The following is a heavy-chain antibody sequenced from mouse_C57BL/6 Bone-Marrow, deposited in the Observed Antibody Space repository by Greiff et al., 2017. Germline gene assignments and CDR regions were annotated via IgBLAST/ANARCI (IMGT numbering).Heavy chain of an antibody. CDR1: GFNIKDDY. CDR3: TTSLLRFSAY. Sequence: EVQLQQSGAELVRPGASVKLSCTASGFNIKDDYMHWVKQRPEQGLEWIGWIDPENGDTEYASKFQGKATITADTSSNTAYLQLSSLTSEDTAVYYCTTSLLRFSAYWGQGTLVTVSA. V-gene: IGHV14-4*01. J-gene: IGHJ3*01. D-gene: IGHD1-1*01. CDR2: IDPENGDT.